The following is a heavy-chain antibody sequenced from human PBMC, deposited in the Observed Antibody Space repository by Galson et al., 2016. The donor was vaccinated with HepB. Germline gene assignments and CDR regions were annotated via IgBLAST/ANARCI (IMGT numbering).Heavy chain of an antibody. CDR2: MKQGGSEK. CDR1: GFTFSDYW. D-gene: IGHD3-10*01. CDR3: ARGRGRYYIDD. Sequence: SLRLSCAASGFTFSDYWMTWVRRAPGKGLEWVANMKQGGSEKYSVDSVKGRFTISRDNVKNLLYLQMNSLRVEDTAVYYCARGRGRYYIDDWGQGILVTVSS. J-gene: IGHJ4*02. V-gene: IGHV3-7*03.